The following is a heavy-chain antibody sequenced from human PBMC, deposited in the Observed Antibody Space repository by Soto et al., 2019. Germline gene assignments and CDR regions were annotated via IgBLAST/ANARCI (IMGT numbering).Heavy chain of an antibody. CDR1: GYTFSNYG. J-gene: IGHJ6*02. D-gene: IGHD5-18*01. Sequence: ASVKVSCKASGYTFSNYGISWVRQGPGHGLEWMGWISGYNGNTHYEEKVQDRIKMTTDTSTSTTYLELRSLRSDDTAVYFCARDPGFGFGYSYAFAMDVWGQGTTVTVSS. CDR3: ARDPGFGFGYSYAFAMDV. V-gene: IGHV1-18*01. CDR2: ISGYNGNT.